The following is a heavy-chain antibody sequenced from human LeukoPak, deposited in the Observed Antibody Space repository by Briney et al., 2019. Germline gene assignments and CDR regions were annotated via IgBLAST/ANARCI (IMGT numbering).Heavy chain of an antibody. CDR3: ARGPYHYYMDV. CDR1: GFTFSSYW. V-gene: IGHV3-7*01. Sequence: GGSLRLSCAASGFTFSSYWMNWVRQAPGKGREWVANIKQDGSEKNYVDSVKGRFTISRDNAKNSLYLQMNSLRAEDTTVYYCARGPYHYYMDVWGKGTTVTVSS. J-gene: IGHJ6*03. CDR2: IKQDGSEK.